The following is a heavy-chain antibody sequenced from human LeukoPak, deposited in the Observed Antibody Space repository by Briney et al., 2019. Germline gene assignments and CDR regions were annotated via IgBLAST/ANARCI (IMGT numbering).Heavy chain of an antibody. CDR3: ARVGSGSSISIFDY. Sequence: PSQTLSLTCTVSGGSISSGDYYWSWIRQPPGKGLEWIGYIYYSGSTYYNPSLKSRVTISVDTSKNQFSLKLSSVTAADTAVYYCARVGSGSSISIFDYWGQETLVTVSS. J-gene: IGHJ4*02. CDR1: GGSISSGDYY. D-gene: IGHD6-6*01. CDR2: IYYSGST. V-gene: IGHV4-30-4*01.